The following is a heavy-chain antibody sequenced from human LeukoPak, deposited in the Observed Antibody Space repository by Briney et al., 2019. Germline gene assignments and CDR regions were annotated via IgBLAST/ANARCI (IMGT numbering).Heavy chain of an antibody. Sequence: PSETLSLTCTVSGGSISSSSYYWSWIRQPPGKGLEWIGYIYYSGSTNYNPSLKSRVTISVDTSKNQFSLKLSSVTAADTAVYYCARGMRYYDILTGYYNGDWFDPWGQGTLVTVSS. J-gene: IGHJ5*02. CDR2: IYYSGST. CDR1: GGSISSSSYY. CDR3: ARGMRYYDILTGYYNGDWFDP. V-gene: IGHV4-61*01. D-gene: IGHD3-9*01.